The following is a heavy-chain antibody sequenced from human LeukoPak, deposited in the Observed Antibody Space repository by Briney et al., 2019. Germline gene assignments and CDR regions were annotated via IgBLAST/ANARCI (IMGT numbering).Heavy chain of an antibody. D-gene: IGHD3-10*01. J-gene: IGHJ5*02. V-gene: IGHV3-30*18. CDR1: GFTFSSYG. CDR2: ISYDGSNK. Sequence: PGGSLRLSCAASGFTFSSYGMHWVRQAPGKGLEWVAVISYDGSNKYYADSVKGRFTISRDNSKNTLYLQMNSLRAEDTAVYYCAKDLYDTGSGSYYNWFDPWGQGTLVTVSS. CDR3: AKDLYDTGSGSYYNWFDP.